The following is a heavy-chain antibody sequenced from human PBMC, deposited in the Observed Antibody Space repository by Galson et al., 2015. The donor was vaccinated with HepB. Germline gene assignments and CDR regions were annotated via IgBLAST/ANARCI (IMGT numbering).Heavy chain of an antibody. V-gene: IGHV3-48*04. CDR3: FFLRGYDLKPLDY. D-gene: IGHD5-12*01. CDR2: ISSSSTTI. Sequence: SLRLSCAASTFIFSTYSMNWVRQAPGKGLEWVSYISSSSTTIYYADSWKGRFTISRYNAKNSLYLQMNSLRAEDTAVYYCFFLRGYDLKPLDYWGQGTLVTVSS. CDR1: TFIFSTYS. J-gene: IGHJ4*02.